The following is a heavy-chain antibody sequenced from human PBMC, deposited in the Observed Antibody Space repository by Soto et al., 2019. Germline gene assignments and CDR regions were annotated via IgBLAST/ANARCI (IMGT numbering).Heavy chain of an antibody. CDR3: ATEGPSITMVRGVIVLNAFDI. CDR2: FDPEDGET. CDR1: GYTLTELS. D-gene: IGHD3-10*01. Sequence: GASVKVSCKVSGYTLTELSMHWVRQAPGKGLEWMGGFDPEDGETIYAQKFQGRVTMTEDTSTDTAYMELSSLRSEDTAVYYCATEGPSITMVRGVIVLNAFDIWGQGTMVTVSS. J-gene: IGHJ3*02. V-gene: IGHV1-24*01.